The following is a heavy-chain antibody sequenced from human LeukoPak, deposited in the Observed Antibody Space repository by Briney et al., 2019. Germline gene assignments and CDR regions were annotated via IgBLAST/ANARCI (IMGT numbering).Heavy chain of an antibody. CDR2: ISYDGSNK. J-gene: IGHJ4*02. CDR3: AKDGSGSYRGGASFDY. Sequence: GGSLRLSCAASGFTFSSYGMHWVRQAPGKGLEWVAVISYDGSNKCYADSVKGRFTISRDNSKNTLYLQMNSLRAEDTAVYYCAKDGSGSYRGGASFDYWGQGTLVTVSS. V-gene: IGHV3-30*18. CDR1: GFTFSSYG. D-gene: IGHD1-26*01.